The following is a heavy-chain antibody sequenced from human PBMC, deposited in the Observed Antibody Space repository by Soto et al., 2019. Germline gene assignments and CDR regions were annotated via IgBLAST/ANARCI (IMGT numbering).Heavy chain of an antibody. V-gene: IGHV3-53*01. D-gene: IGHD5-12*01. CDR3: VRVLYDSGVVDF. J-gene: IGHJ4*02. Sequence: QLVESGGGLFQAGGSTRLSCLVSGFTVSTYDMAWVRQAPGKGLEWASVIQSGGATYYPDSAQGRFTISRDNSKNTVYLQMSSLRMEDTGVYSCVRVLYDSGVVDFWGQGSLITAS. CDR1: GFTVSTYD. CDR2: IQSGGAT.